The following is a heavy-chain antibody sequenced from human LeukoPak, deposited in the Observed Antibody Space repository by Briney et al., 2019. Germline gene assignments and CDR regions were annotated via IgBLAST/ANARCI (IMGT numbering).Heavy chain of an antibody. Sequence: SETLSLTCTVSGGSISSYYWSWIRQPAGKGLEWIGRIYTSGSTNYNPSLKSRVTMSVDTSKNQFSLKLSSVTAADTAVYYCARHYGSGSYPWFDPWGQGTLVTVSS. V-gene: IGHV4-4*07. CDR3: ARHYGSGSYPWFDP. CDR1: GGSISSYY. CDR2: IYTSGST. J-gene: IGHJ5*02. D-gene: IGHD3-10*01.